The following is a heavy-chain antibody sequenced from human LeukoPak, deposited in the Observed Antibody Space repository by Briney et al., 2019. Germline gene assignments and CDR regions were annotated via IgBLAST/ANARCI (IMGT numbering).Heavy chain of an antibody. CDR1: GYTFTGHA. Sequence: ASVKVSCTASGYTFTGHAMNWVRQAPGQGPEWMGYINTKTGNPTYAQGFTGRFVFSLDTSVSTAYLQISSLKPEDTGVYYCAKGGWVAVTGMDSWGQGTLVTVSS. CDR2: INTKTGNP. CDR3: AKGGWVAVTGMDS. V-gene: IGHV7-4-1*02. D-gene: IGHD6-19*01. J-gene: IGHJ4*02.